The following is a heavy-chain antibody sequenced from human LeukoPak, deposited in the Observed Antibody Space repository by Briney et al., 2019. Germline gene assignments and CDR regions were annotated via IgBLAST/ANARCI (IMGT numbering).Heavy chain of an antibody. CDR3: AKARGIAAAGKYGMDV. CDR2: IKWNSGSI. V-gene: IGHV3-9*01. J-gene: IGHJ6*02. Sequence: GRSLRLSCAASGFTFDDYAMHWVRQAPGKGLEWVSTIKWNSGSIGYADSVKGRFTISRDNSKNSLYLQMNSLRAEDTALYYCAKARGIAAAGKYGMDVWGQGTSVTVSS. D-gene: IGHD6-13*01. CDR1: GFTFDDYA.